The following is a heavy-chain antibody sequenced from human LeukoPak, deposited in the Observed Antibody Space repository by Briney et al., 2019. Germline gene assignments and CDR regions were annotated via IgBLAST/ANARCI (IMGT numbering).Heavy chain of an antibody. V-gene: IGHV4-39*01. CDR2: IYYTGNT. Sequence: SETLSLTCTVSGVSISSSNSYWGWIRQPPGKGLEWIGSIYYTGNTYYNASLKSRVTISIDTSKNQISLRLTSVTATDTAMYYCATTTIRLGYWGQGTLVTVSS. CDR1: GVSISSSNSY. J-gene: IGHJ4*02. D-gene: IGHD1-26*01. CDR3: ATTTIRLGY.